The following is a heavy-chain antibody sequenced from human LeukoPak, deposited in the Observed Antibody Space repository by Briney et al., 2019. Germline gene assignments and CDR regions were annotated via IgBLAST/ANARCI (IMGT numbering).Heavy chain of an antibody. J-gene: IGHJ4*02. D-gene: IGHD3-22*01. CDR1: GGSISSYY. Sequence: SETLSLTCTVSGGSISSYYWSWIRQPPGKGLEWIGYIYYSGSTNYNPSLKSRVTISVDTSKNQFSLKLTSATAADTAVYYCARDHYYDSSVAYWGQGTLVTVSS. CDR3: ARDHYYDSSVAY. CDR2: IYYSGST. V-gene: IGHV4-59*12.